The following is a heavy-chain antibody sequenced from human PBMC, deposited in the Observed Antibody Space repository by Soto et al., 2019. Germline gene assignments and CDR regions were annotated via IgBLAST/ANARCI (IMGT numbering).Heavy chain of an antibody. CDR3: AHRRDYDYPPGFDP. Sequence: SGPTLVNPTQTLTLTCTFSGFSLSTSGVGVGWIRQPPGKALEWLALIYWDDDKRYSPSLKSRLTITKDTSKNRVVLTMTNMDPVDTATYYCAHRRDYDYPPGFDPWGQGTLVTVSS. CDR2: IYWDDDK. D-gene: IGHD5-12*01. CDR1: GFSLSTSGVG. V-gene: IGHV2-5*02. J-gene: IGHJ5*02.